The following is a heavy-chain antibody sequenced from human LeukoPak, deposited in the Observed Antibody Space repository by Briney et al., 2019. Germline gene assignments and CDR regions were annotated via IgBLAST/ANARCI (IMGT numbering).Heavy chain of an antibody. D-gene: IGHD5-18*01. Sequence: GGSLRLSCAASGFSFSTYSMGWVRQAPGKGLEWVSSISSSSSYIYYADSVKGRFTISRDNARNSLYLQMNSLRAEDTAVYYCAHSSGYAYGLDYWGQGTLVSVSS. CDR2: ISSSSSYI. V-gene: IGHV3-21*01. CDR1: GFSFSTYS. J-gene: IGHJ4*02. CDR3: AHSSGYAYGLDY.